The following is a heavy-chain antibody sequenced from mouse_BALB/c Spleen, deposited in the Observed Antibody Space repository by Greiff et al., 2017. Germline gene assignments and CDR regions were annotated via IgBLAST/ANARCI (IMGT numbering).Heavy chain of an antibody. D-gene: IGHD1-1*01. CDR1: GYSITSDYA. CDR3: AHYYGSSYDWYFDV. J-gene: IGHJ1*01. CDR2: ISYSGST. Sequence: EVKLVESGPGLVKPSQSLSLTCTVTGYSITSDYAWNWIRQFPGNKLEWMGYISYSGSTSYNPSLKSRISITRDTSKNQFFLQLNSVTTEDTATYYCAHYYGSSYDWYFDVWGAGTTVTVSS. V-gene: IGHV3-2*02.